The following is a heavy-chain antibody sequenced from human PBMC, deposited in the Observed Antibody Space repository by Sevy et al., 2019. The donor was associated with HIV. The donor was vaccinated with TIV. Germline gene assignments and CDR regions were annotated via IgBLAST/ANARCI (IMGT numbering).Heavy chain of an antibody. V-gene: IGHV4-39*01. D-gene: IGHD3-3*01. CDR1: GGSISSSSYY. J-gene: IGHJ4*02. CDR3: ARQGDFGRDLDY. Sequence: SETLSLTCTVSGGSISSSSYYWGWIRQPPGKGLEWIGSIYYSGSTYYNPSLKSRVTISVDTSKNQFSLKLSSVTAADTAVYYCARQGDFGRDLDYWGQGTLVTVSS. CDR2: IYYSGST.